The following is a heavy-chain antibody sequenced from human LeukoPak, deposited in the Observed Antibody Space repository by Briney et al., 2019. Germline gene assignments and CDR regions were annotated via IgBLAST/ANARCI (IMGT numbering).Heavy chain of an antibody. CDR3: ARIAAAGNRRLNY. CDR1: GYTFTIYD. V-gene: IGHV1-8*01. CDR2: MNPNSGNT. Sequence: ASVKVSCKASGYTFTIYDINWVRQATGQGLEWMGWMNPNSGNTGYAQKFQGRITMTRNTSISTAYMELSSLTSEGTAVYYCARIAAAGNRRLNYWGQGTLVTVSS. D-gene: IGHD6-13*01. J-gene: IGHJ4*02.